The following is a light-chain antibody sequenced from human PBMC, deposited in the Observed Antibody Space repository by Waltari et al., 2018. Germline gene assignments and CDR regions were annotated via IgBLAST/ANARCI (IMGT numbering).Light chain of an antibody. J-gene: IGLJ2*01. CDR2: EVT. V-gene: IGLV2-18*02. CDR1: SSDIGSYNF. Sequence: QSALIQPPSVSGSPGQSVAIYCTGNSSDIGSYNFVPWYQQFPGTAPKLLIYEVTNRPSGVPDRFSGSKSGYTASLAISGLQPEDEADYYCSSYTTSSTVIFGGGTKLTVL. CDR3: SSYTTSSTVI.